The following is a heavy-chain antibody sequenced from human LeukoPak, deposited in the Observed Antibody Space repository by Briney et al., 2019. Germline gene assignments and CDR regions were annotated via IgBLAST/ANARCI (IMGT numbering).Heavy chain of an antibody. Sequence: GGSLRLSCAASGFTFSNYNMNWVRQAPGKGLEWVSYISSSSSYIYYADSVKGRFTISRDNAKNSLYLQMNSLRADDTAVYYCARDNSIGYSYGPPDYYYYYGMDVWGQGTTVTVSS. V-gene: IGHV3-21*05. CDR2: ISSSSSYI. D-gene: IGHD5-18*01. CDR1: GFTFSNYN. J-gene: IGHJ6*02. CDR3: ARDNSIGYSYGPPDYYYYYGMDV.